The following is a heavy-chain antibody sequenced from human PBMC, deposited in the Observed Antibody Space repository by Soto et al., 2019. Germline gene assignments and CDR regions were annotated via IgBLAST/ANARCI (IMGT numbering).Heavy chain of an antibody. CDR2: ISHDRGNK. CDR3: AKDWGIAVAAH. J-gene: IGHJ4*02. V-gene: IGHV3-30*18. Sequence: PGGSLRLSCAASGFTFSSTGMHWVRQAPGKGLEWVAVISHDRGNKYYGDSVKGRFTISRDNSKNTLYLQMNSLRADDTAVYYCAKDWGIAVAAHWGQGTLVTVSS. D-gene: IGHD6-19*01. CDR1: GFTFSSTG.